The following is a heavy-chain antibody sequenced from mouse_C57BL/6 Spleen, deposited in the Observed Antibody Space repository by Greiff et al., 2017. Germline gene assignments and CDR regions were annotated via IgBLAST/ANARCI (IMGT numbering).Heavy chain of an antibody. J-gene: IGHJ3*01. D-gene: IGHD2-3*01. CDR1: GYTFTDYE. CDR2: IDPETGGT. Sequence: QVQLQQSGAELVRPGASVTLSCKASGYTFTDYEMHWVKQTPVHGLEWIGAIDPETGGTAYNQKFKGKAILTADKSSSTAYMELRSLTSEDSAVYYCTRPGGGYCAWFAYWGQGTLVTVSA. V-gene: IGHV1-15*01. CDR3: TRPGGGYCAWFAY.